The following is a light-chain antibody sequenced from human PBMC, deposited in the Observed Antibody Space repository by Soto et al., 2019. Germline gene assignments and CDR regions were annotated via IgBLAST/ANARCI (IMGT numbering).Light chain of an antibody. J-gene: IGKJ1*01. CDR3: QQYNNWPPLT. V-gene: IGKV3-15*01. CDR2: GAS. Sequence: EIVMTQSPATLSVSPGERATLSCRASQSVSSNLAWYQQKPGHAPRLLIYGASTMATGIPARFRGSGSGPEFTLTISSLQSEDFAVYYCQQYNNWPPLTFGQGTKVEIK. CDR1: QSVSSN.